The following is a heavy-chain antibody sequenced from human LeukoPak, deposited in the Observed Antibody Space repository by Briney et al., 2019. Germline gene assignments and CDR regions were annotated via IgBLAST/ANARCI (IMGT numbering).Heavy chain of an antibody. Sequence: ASETLSLTCTVSGGSISSRSYYWGWIRQPPGKGLEWIGSIYYSGSTYYNPSLKSRVTISVDTSKNQFSLKLSSVTAADTAVYYCARHGAVAGILDYWGQGTLVTVSS. CDR3: ARHGAVAGILDY. CDR1: GGSISSRSYY. J-gene: IGHJ4*02. D-gene: IGHD6-19*01. CDR2: IYYSGST. V-gene: IGHV4-39*01.